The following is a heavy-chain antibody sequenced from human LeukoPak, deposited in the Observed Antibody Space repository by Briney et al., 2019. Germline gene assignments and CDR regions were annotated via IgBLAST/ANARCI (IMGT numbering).Heavy chain of an antibody. CDR2: TYTSGST. J-gene: IGHJ4*02. D-gene: IGHD3-22*01. CDR1: GGSISSGSYY. V-gene: IGHV4-61*02. Sequence: SETLSLTCTVSGGSISSGSYYWSWIRQPAGKGLEWIGRTYTSGSTNYNPSLKSRVTISVDTSKNQFSLKLSSVTAADTAVYYCARDLQGYGSSGYLDYWGQGTLVTVSS. CDR3: ARDLQGYGSSGYLDY.